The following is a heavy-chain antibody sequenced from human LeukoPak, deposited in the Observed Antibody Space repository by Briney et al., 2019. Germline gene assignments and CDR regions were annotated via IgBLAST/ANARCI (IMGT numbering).Heavy chain of an antibody. Sequence: SETLSLTCTVSGGSISSSSYYWSWIRQPPGQGLEWIGYISLSGGTYYNPSLKSRASISLDTSRSQFSLKLSSVGAADTAVYYCARDFQGGPNDPWGRGALVTVSS. V-gene: IGHV4-30-4*01. J-gene: IGHJ5*02. D-gene: IGHD2-15*01. CDR3: ARDFQGGPNDP. CDR2: ISLSGGT. CDR1: GGSISSSSYY.